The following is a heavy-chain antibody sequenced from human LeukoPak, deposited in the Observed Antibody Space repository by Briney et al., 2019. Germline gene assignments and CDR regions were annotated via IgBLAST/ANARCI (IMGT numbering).Heavy chain of an antibody. Sequence: ASVKVSCKASGYTFTSYYMHWVRQAPGQGLEWMGIINPSGGSTSYAQKFQGRVTMTRDTSTSTVYMELSSLRSEDTAVYYCARDWEPFAYCSSTNCYTFDPWGQGTLVTVSS. CDR3: ARDWEPFAYCSSTNCYTFDP. V-gene: IGHV1-46*01. J-gene: IGHJ5*02. CDR1: GYTFTSYY. D-gene: IGHD2-2*02. CDR2: INPSGGST.